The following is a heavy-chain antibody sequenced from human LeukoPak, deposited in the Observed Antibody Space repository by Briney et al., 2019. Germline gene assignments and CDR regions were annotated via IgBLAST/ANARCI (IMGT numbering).Heavy chain of an antibody. J-gene: IGHJ6*02. V-gene: IGHV4-59*01. CDR1: GGSISSYF. CDR3: ARDMTRAVPIPGTYYYAYAMDV. Sequence: SETLSLTCTVSGGSISSYFWNWIRQSPGKGLEWVGYVYYRGSTNYNPSLKSRVTISVDTSKNQFSLELSSVTAADTAVYYCARDMTRAVPIPGTYYYAYAMDVWGQGTTVTVYS. CDR2: VYYRGST. D-gene: IGHD6-13*01.